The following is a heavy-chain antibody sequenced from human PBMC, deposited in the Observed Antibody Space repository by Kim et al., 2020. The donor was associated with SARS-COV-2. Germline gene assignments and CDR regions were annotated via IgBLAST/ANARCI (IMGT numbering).Heavy chain of an antibody. V-gene: IGHV3-23*01. D-gene: IGHD2-2*02. J-gene: IGHJ2*01. CDR3: AKGRYCSSTSCYMGGSGSYQNWYFDL. CDR1: GFTFSSYA. Sequence: GGSLRLSCAASGFTFSSYAMSWVRQAPGKGLEWVSAISGSGGSTYYADSVKGRFTISRDNSKNTLYLQMNSLRAEDTAVYYCAKGRYCSSTSCYMGGSGSYQNWYFDLWGRGTLVTVSS. CDR2: ISGSGGST.